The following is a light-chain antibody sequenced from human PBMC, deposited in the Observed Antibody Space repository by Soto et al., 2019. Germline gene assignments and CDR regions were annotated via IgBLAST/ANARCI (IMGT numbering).Light chain of an antibody. J-gene: IGLJ2*01. CDR3: NSYGSTSNSVV. Sequence: QSALTQPPSASGSPGQSVTISCTGTSSDVGGYNYVSWYRQHPGKAPQLIIYDVNNRPSGVPDRFSGSKSGNTASLTVSGLQAADEDDYFYNSYGSTSNSVVFGAGTKLTVL. CDR1: SSDVGGYNY. CDR2: DVN. V-gene: IGLV2-8*01.